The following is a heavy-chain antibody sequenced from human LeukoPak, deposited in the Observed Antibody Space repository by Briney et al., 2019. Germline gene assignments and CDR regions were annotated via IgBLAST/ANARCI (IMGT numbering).Heavy chain of an antibody. Sequence: SVKVSXKASGGTFSSYAISWVRQAPGQGLEWMGGIIPIFGTANYAQKFQGRVTITADESTSTAYMELSSLRSEDTAVYYCARRAAYYDFWSGYYSWFDPWGQGTLVTVSS. CDR1: GGTFSSYA. J-gene: IGHJ5*02. CDR2: IIPIFGTA. V-gene: IGHV1-69*01. CDR3: ARRAAYYDFWSGYYSWFDP. D-gene: IGHD3-3*01.